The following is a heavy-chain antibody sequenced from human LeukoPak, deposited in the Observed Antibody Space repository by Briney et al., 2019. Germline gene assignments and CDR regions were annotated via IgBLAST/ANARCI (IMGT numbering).Heavy chain of an antibody. D-gene: IGHD5-18*01. Sequence: ASVKVSCKASGYTFSGYRMHWVRQAPGQGPEWMGWINPSSGGTKYTQKFQGRVTLTRDTSISTAYMEVSRLRSDDTAVYYCARDLMDTAMWEFDYWGQGTLVTVSS. CDR2: INPSSGGT. J-gene: IGHJ4*02. V-gene: IGHV1-2*02. CDR3: ARDLMDTAMWEFDY. CDR1: GYTFSGYR.